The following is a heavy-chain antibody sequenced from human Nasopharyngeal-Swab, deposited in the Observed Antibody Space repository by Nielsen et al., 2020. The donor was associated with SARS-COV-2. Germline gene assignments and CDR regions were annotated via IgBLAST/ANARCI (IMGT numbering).Heavy chain of an antibody. CDR2: FDPEVGET. V-gene: IGHV1-24*01. CDR1: GYTLTELS. J-gene: IGHJ5*02. Sequence: ASVKVSCKVSGYTLTELSIQWVRQAPGKGLEWMGGFDPEVGETIHAQKFQGRVTMTEDTSTDTAYMELSSLRSEDTAVYYCAAEKGGYSELYHWGQGTLGTVSS. D-gene: IGHD6-13*01. CDR3: AAEKGGYSELYH.